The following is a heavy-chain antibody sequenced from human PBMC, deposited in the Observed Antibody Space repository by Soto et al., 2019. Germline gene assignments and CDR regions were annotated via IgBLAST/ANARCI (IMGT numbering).Heavy chain of an antibody. J-gene: IGHJ4*02. Sequence: GGSLRLSCAASGFTFSDYYRSWIRQAPGKGLEWVSYISSSGSTIYYADSVKGRFTISRDNAKNSLYLQMNSLRAEDTAVYYCARSDRASGYYNVEFDYWGQGTLVTVSS. CDR1: GFTFSDYY. CDR2: ISSSGSTI. D-gene: IGHD3-3*01. V-gene: IGHV3-11*01. CDR3: ARSDRASGYYNVEFDY.